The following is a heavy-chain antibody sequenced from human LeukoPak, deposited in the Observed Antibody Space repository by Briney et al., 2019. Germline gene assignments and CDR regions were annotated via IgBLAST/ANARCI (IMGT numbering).Heavy chain of an antibody. J-gene: IGHJ6*03. CDR2: IYYSGST. CDR3: ARDSRGAYYYDSSGLYYYMDV. D-gene: IGHD3-22*01. CDR1: GGSISSGGYY. V-gene: IGHV4-31*03. Sequence: PSQTLSLTCTVSGGSISSGGYYWSWIRQHPGKGLEWIGYIYYSGSTYYNPSLKSRVTISVDTSKNQFSLKLSSVTAADTAVYYCARDSRGAYYYDSSGLYYYMDVWGKGTTVTVSS.